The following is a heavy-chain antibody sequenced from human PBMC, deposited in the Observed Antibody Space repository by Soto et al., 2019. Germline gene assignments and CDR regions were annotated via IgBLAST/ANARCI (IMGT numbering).Heavy chain of an antibody. J-gene: IGHJ4*02. CDR3: ASRSSGWYFDY. CDR1: GFTFSNYA. CDR2: ISGSGGST. V-gene: IGHV3-23*01. Sequence: GGSLRLSCAASGFTFSNYAMNWVRQAPGKGLEWVSVISGSGGSTYYADSVKGRFTIARDNTKNTLYLQMNSLRAEDTAVYYCASRSSGWYFDYWGQGTLVTVSS. D-gene: IGHD6-19*01.